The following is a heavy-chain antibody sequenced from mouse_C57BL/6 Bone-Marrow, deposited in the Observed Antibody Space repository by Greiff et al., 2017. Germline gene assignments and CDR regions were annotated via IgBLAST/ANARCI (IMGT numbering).Heavy chain of an antibody. CDR2: ISSGGSYT. V-gene: IGHV5-6*01. CDR1: GFTFSSYG. D-gene: IGHD1-1*01. J-gene: IGHJ4*01. Sequence: EVKLVESGGDLVKPGGSLKLSCAASGFTFSSYGMSWVRQTPDKRLEWVATISSGGSYTYYPDSVKGRFTISRDNAKNTLYLQMSRLKSEDTAMYYGAREGSSYQSAMDYWGQGTSVTVSS. CDR3: AREGSSYQSAMDY.